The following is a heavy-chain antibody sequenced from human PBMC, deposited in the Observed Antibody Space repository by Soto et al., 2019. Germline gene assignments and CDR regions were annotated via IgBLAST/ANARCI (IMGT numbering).Heavy chain of an antibody. CDR3: ARLYSSGWIDAFDI. D-gene: IGHD6-19*01. Sequence: PGGSLRLSCAASGFTFSSYEMNWVRQAPGKGLEWVSYISSSVSTMYYADSVKGRFTISRDNAKNSLYLQMNSLRAEDTAVYYCARLYSSGWIDAFDIWGQGTMVTVS. V-gene: IGHV3-48*03. CDR1: GFTFSSYE. CDR2: ISSSVSTM. J-gene: IGHJ3*02.